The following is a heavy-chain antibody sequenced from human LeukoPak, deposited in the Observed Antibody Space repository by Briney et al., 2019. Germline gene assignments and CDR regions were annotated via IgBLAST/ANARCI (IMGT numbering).Heavy chain of an antibody. V-gene: IGHV3-30*14. Sequence: GRSLRLSCAASGFTFSSYAMHWVRQAPGKGLEWVAFIRYDGSNKYYADSVKGRFTISRDNAKNSLYLQMNSLRAEDTAIYYWTRGRGFDPWGQGTLVTVSS. CDR1: GFTFSSYA. J-gene: IGHJ5*02. CDR3: TRGRGFDP. CDR2: IRYDGSNK.